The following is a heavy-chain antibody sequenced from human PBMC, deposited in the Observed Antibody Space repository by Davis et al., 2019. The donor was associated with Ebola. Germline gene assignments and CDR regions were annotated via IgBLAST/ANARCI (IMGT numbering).Heavy chain of an antibody. Sequence: GESLKISCAASGFTFNSYWMNWVRQAPGKGLEWVASIRHDGTDKYYVDSVKGRFTISRDNAKNSLYLQVSSLRAEDTAVYVCARSLVFSVATIDYWGQGTLVTVSS. J-gene: IGHJ4*02. CDR3: ARSLVFSVATIDY. CDR1: GFTFNSYW. D-gene: IGHD4-11*01. V-gene: IGHV3-7*03. CDR2: IRHDGTDK.